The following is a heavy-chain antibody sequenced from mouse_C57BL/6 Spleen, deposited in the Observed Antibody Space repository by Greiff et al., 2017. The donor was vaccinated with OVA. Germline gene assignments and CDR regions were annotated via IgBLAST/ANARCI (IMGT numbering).Heavy chain of an antibody. CDR2: INPNNGGT. D-gene: IGHD4-1*01. CDR3: AREGTGIDY. J-gene: IGHJ2*01. Sequence: VQLQQSGPELVKPGASVKISCKASGYTFTDYYMNWVKQSHGKSLEWIGDINPNNGGTSYNQKFKGKATLTVDKSSSTAYMELRSLTSEDSAVYYCAREGTGIDYWGQGTTLTVSS. CDR1: GYTFTDYY. V-gene: IGHV1-26*01.